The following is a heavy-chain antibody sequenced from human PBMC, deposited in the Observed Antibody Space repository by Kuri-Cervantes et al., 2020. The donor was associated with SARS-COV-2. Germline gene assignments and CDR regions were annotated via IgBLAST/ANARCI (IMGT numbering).Heavy chain of an antibody. Sequence: ESLKISCAVYGGSFSGYYWSWIRQPPGKGLEWIGEINHSGSTNYNPSLKSRVTISVDTSKNRFSLKLSSVTAADTAVYYCARERGGQWLVRLGYFDYWGQGTLVTVSS. V-gene: IGHV4-34*01. D-gene: IGHD6-19*01. CDR1: GGSFSGYY. J-gene: IGHJ4*02. CDR2: INHSGST. CDR3: ARERGGQWLVRLGYFDY.